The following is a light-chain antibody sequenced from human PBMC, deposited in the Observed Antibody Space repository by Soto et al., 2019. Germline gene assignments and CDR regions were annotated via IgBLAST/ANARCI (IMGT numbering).Light chain of an antibody. V-gene: IGKV3-20*01. J-gene: IGKJ2*01. CDR2: DAS. Sequence: EIVLTQSPGTLSLSPGERATLTCRASQRVSSSYLAWYQQKPGQAPRLLMYDASSRATGIPDRFSGSGSGTDFTLTISSLEPEDFAVYYCQQFGTSFPYTFGQGTKLDIK. CDR1: QRVSSSY. CDR3: QQFGTSFPYT.